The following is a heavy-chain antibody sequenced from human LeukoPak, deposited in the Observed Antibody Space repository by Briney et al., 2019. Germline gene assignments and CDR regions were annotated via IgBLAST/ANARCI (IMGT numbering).Heavy chain of an antibody. CDR1: GGSISSGSYY. CDR2: IYTSGST. CDR3: ARDRSSSSSGIYYYMDV. J-gene: IGHJ6*03. Sequence: TLSFICTVSGGSISSGSYYWSWIRQPAGKGVEWIGSIYTSGSTNYNPSLKSRVTISVDTSKNQFSLKLSSVTAADTAVYYCARDRSSSSSGIYYYMDVWGKGTTVTVSS. D-gene: IGHD6-6*01. V-gene: IGHV4-61*02.